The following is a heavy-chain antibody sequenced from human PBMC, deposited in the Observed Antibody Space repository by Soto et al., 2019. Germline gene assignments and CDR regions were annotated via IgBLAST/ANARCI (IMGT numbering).Heavy chain of an antibody. CDR2: IIPTLDIV. CDR3: ARDERGYNYVSDYGLDV. J-gene: IGHJ6*02. Sequence: QVQLVQSGAELKKPGSSVKVSCEASGGTFNYHTIIAWVRQAPRQGPEWMGRIIPTLDIVDYAQKFQDRVSITADRPTNTAFMELRSLVSEDTAVYYCARDERGYNYVSDYGLDVWGQGTTVTVS. V-gene: IGHV1-69*08. D-gene: IGHD5-18*01. CDR1: GGTFNYHT.